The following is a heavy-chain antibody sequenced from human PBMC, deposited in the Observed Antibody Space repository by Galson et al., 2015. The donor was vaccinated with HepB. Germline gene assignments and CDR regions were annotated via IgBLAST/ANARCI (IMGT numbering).Heavy chain of an antibody. D-gene: IGHD3-10*01. CDR3: ARYTLYYGSGTYYTIDY. J-gene: IGHJ4*02. V-gene: IGHV5-51*01. CDR2: IYPGDSDT. CDR1: GYSFTSYW. Sequence: QSGAEVKKPGESLKISCKGSGYSFTSYWIGWVRQMPGKGLEWMGIIYPGDSDTRYSPSFQGQVTISADKSISTAYLQWSSLKASDTAMYYCARYTLYYGSGTYYTIDYWGQGTLVTVSS.